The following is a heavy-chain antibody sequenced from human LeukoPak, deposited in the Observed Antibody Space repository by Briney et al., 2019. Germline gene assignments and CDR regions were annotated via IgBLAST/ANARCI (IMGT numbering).Heavy chain of an antibody. CDR2: IYYSGST. D-gene: IGHD3-10*01. Sequence: PSETLSLTCTVSGGSISSGGYYWSWIRQPPGKGLEWIGYIYYSGSTYYNPSLKSRVTISVDTSKNQFSLKLSSVTAADTAVYYCARRRGITMVRGARGAFDIWGQGTTVTVSS. CDR1: GGSISSGGYY. CDR3: ARRRGITMVRGARGAFDI. V-gene: IGHV4-30-4*01. J-gene: IGHJ3*02.